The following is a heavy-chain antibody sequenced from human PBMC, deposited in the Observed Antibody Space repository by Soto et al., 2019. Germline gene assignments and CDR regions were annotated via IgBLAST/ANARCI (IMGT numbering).Heavy chain of an antibody. CDR1: GGSFSGYY. CDR2: INHSGST. D-gene: IGHD3-3*01. V-gene: IGHV4-34*01. CDR3: AMNLWAGLLRFLEWSGMDV. J-gene: IGHJ6*02. Sequence: SETLSLTCAVYGGSFSGYYWSWIRQPPGKGLEWIGEINHSGSTNYNPSLKSRVTISVDTSKNQFSLKLSSVTAADTAVYYCAMNLWAGLLRFLEWSGMDVWGQGTTVTVSS.